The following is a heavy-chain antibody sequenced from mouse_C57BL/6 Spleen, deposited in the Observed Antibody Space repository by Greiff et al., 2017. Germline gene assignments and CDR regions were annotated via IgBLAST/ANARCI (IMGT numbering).Heavy chain of an antibody. J-gene: IGHJ1*03. D-gene: IGHD2-4*01. CDR1: GYTFTSYW. Sequence: QVQLQQPGAELVKPGASVKLSCKASGYTFTSYWMQWVKQRPGQGLEWIGEIDPSDSYTNYNHKFKGKATLTVDTSSSTAYMQLSSLTSEDSAVYYCASGGLGYFDVWGTGTTVTVSS. CDR3: ASGGLGYFDV. V-gene: IGHV1-50*01. CDR2: IDPSDSYT.